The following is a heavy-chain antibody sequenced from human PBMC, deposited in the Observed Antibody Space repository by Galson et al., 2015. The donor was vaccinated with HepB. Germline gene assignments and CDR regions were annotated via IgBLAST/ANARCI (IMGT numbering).Heavy chain of an antibody. V-gene: IGHV5-51*01. CDR2: IYPGDSDT. D-gene: IGHD3-22*01. J-gene: IGHJ6*02. Sequence: QSGAEVKKPGESLKISCKGSGYSFTSYWIGWVRQMPGKGLEWMGIIYPGDSDTRYSPSFQGQVTISADKSVSTAYLQWSSLKASDTAMYYCAIPATYYYDSRAFSGMDVWGQGTTVTVSS. CDR3: AIPATYYYDSRAFSGMDV. CDR1: GYSFTSYW.